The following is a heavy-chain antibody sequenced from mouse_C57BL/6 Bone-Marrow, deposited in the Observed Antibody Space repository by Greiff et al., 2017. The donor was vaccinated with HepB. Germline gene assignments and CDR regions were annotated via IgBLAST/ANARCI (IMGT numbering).Heavy chain of an antibody. V-gene: IGHV1-82*01. Sequence: VKLMESGPELVKPGASVKISCKASGYAFSSSWMNWVKQRPGKGLEWIGRIYPGDGDTNYNGKFKGKATLTADKSSSTAYMQLSSLTSEDSAVYFCARRDCFDYWGQGTTLTVSS. CDR3: ARRDCFDY. CDR1: GYAFSSSW. D-gene: IGHD3-3*01. J-gene: IGHJ2*01. CDR2: IYPGDGDT.